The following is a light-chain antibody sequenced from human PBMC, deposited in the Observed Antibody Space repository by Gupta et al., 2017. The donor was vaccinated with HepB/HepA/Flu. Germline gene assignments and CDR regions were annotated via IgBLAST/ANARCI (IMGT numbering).Light chain of an antibody. CDR2: EVT. J-gene: IGLJ1*01. CDR3: ISYAGRKSQV. CDR1: SNDVGGYNS. Sequence: QSALTQPPSASGSPGQSVTISCTGTSNDVGGYNSVSWYQQHPGQAPKLIIYEVTKRPSGVPDRFSGSKSGNTASLTXSXLQPDDXGAYYCISYAGRKSQVFGSGTQVTVL. V-gene: IGLV2-8*01.